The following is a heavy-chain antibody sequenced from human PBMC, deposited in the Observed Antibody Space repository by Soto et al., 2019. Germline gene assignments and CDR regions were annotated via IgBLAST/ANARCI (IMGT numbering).Heavy chain of an antibody. CDR3: ARGGYCSSTSCSMYNWFDP. CDR2: ISSSNSYI. Sequence: EVQLVESGGGLVKPGGSLRLSCAASEFTFSSYSMNWVRQAPGKGLEWVSSISSSNSYIYYADSVKGRFTISRDNAKNSLYLQMNSLRAEDTAVYYCARGGYCSSTSCSMYNWFDPWGQGTLVTVSS. V-gene: IGHV3-21*01. J-gene: IGHJ5*02. D-gene: IGHD2-2*03. CDR1: EFTFSSYS.